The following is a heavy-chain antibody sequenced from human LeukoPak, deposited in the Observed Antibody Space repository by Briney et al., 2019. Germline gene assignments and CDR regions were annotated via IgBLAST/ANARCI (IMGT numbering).Heavy chain of an antibody. CDR1: GGSISSYY. J-gene: IGHJ4*02. V-gene: IGHV4-59*08. CDR3: ARIVGATTSGAFYLDY. D-gene: IGHD1-26*01. Sequence: PSETLSLTCTVSGGSISSYYWSWIRQPPGKGLEWIGYIYYSGSTNYNPSLKSRVTISVDTSQNQFSLKLSSVTAADTAVYYCARIVGATTSGAFYLDYWGQGTLVTVSS. CDR2: IYYSGST.